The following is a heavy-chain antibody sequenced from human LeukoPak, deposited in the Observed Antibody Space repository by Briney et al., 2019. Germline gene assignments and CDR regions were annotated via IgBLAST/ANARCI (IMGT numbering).Heavy chain of an antibody. Sequence: KTSETLSLTCTISGVSINDHHWAWIRQSAGKGLEWIGHIYISGTTDYNPSLRSRVTISLDMSKNSFSLRLNSVTAADTAIYFYAREYDFWTGTDFSRGWLDPWGQGILVTVSS. CDR3: AREYDFWTGTDFSRGWLDP. J-gene: IGHJ5*02. CDR1: GVSINDHH. V-gene: IGHV4-4*07. D-gene: IGHD3-3*01. CDR2: IYISGTT.